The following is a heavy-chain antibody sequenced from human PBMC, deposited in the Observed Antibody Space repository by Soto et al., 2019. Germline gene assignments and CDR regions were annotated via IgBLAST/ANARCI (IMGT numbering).Heavy chain of an antibody. J-gene: IGHJ5*02. CDR2: ISGSGA. D-gene: IGHD6-19*01. CDR3: AKDSWGGTVSGWSPAS. Sequence: GGSLRLSCAASGFTFSNYPMSWVRQAPGKGLEWVSVISGSGAFYADSVKGRFTIPRDHSKNTLYLQMNSLRGDDTAVYYCAKDSWGGTVSGWSPASWGQGTLGTVPA. V-gene: IGHV3-23*01. CDR1: GFTFSNYP.